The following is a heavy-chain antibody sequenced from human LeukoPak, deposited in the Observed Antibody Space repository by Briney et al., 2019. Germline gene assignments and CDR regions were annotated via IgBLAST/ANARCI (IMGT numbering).Heavy chain of an antibody. CDR1: GFTFSGFA. Sequence: GGSLRLSCAASGFTFSGFAMSWVRRTPGKGLEWVSGISGSGDNTLYAASVKGRFTISRDNSKNTLYLEMSSLRAEDTAIYYCAKMKGHPLQKYYMDVWGQGTTVTVSS. CDR2: ISGSGDNT. CDR3: AKMKGHPLQKYYMDV. V-gene: IGHV3-23*01. J-gene: IGHJ6*01. D-gene: IGHD2/OR15-2a*01.